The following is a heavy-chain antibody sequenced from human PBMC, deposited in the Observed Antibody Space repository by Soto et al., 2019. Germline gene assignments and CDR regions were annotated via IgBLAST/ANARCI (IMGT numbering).Heavy chain of an antibody. CDR3: ARERVVPAAMVRPDYYYGMDV. CDR1: GGSFSGYY. V-gene: IGHV4-34*01. J-gene: IGHJ6*02. Sequence: SETLSLTCAVYGGSFSGYYWSWIRQPPGKGLEWIGEINHSGSTNYNPSLKSRVTISVDTSKNQFSLKLSSVTAADTAVYYCARERVVPAAMVRPDYYYGMDVWGQGTTVTVSS. CDR2: INHSGST. D-gene: IGHD2-2*01.